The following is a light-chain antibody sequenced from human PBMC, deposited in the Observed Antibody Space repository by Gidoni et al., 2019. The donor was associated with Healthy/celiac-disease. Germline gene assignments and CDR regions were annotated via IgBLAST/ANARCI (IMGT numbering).Light chain of an antibody. CDR2: WAS. V-gene: IGKV4-1*01. Sequence: DIVMTQSPDSMAVSLGERATINCKSSQSVLYSSNNKNYLAWSQQKPGQPPKLLIYWASTRESGVPDRFSGSGSGTDFTLTISSLQAEDFAVYYCQQYYSTPRTFGQGTKVEIK. CDR3: QQYYSTPRT. CDR1: QSVLYSSNNKNY. J-gene: IGKJ1*01.